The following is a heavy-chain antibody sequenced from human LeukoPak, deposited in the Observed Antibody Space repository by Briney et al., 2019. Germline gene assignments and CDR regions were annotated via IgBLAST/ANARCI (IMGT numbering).Heavy chain of an antibody. J-gene: IGHJ6*02. Sequence: PSETLSLTCTVSGGSISSGGYYWSWIRRHPGKGLEWIGYIYYSGSTYYNPSLKSRVTISVDTSKNQFSLKLSSVTAADTAVYYCASGTLASNYYYGMDVWGQGTTVTVSS. D-gene: IGHD1-26*01. CDR2: IYYSGST. CDR1: GGSISSGGYY. V-gene: IGHV4-31*03. CDR3: ASGTLASNYYYGMDV.